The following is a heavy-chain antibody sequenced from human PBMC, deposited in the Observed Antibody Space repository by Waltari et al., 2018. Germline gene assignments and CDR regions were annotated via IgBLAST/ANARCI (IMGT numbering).Heavy chain of an antibody. J-gene: IGHJ4*02. CDR1: GFTFSSYA. D-gene: IGHD3-3*01. CDR2: IYSDDST. Sequence: EVQLLESGGGLVQPGGSLRLSCAASGFTFSSYAIHWVRQAPGKGLEGVSSIYSDDSTHYADSVKGRFLISRDNSKKTVYLEINGLRGEDTAIYYCAKSAGGFYDYWGQGTLVTVSS. V-gene: IGHV3-23*03. CDR3: AKSAGGFYDY.